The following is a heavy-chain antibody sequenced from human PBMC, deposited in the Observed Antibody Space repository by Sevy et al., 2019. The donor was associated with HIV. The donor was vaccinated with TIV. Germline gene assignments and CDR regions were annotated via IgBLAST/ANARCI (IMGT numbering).Heavy chain of an antibody. Sequence: GESLKISCKGSGYTFTNYWIGWVRQMPGKGLEWMGIIYPGDSDTRYSPSFQGQVTISVDKSISTAYLQGSSLKASDTAIFYCARGARGTLPSYYYYTMDIWGQGTTVTVSS. CDR1: GYTFTNYW. CDR3: ARGARGTLPSYYYYTMDI. V-gene: IGHV5-51*01. CDR2: IYPGDSDT. D-gene: IGHD1-1*01. J-gene: IGHJ6*02.